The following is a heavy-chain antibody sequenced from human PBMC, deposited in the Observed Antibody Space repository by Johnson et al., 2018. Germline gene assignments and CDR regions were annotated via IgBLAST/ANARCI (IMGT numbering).Heavy chain of an antibody. V-gene: IGHV3-23*04. CDR1: GVTFSSHA. Sequence: VQLVESGGGLVQPGGSLRLSCAASGVTFSSHAMSWVRQAPGKGLEWVSGITGSDRTDYADSVKGRFTISGDNSKNTLYLQMSSVRVEDTAVYYCVQEIPLVEEWLVDPRLNGFDPWGQGTLVTVSS. J-gene: IGHJ5*02. CDR2: ITGSDRT. CDR3: VQEIPLVEEWLVDPRLNGFDP. D-gene: IGHD6-19*01.